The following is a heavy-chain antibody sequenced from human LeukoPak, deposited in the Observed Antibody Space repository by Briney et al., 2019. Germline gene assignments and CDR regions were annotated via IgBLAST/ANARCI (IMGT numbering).Heavy chain of an antibody. CDR3: ARGTISGSRSFDP. CDR1: GYTFTNYD. D-gene: IGHD3-9*01. J-gene: IGHJ5*02. V-gene: IGHV1-8*03. Sequence: GASVKVSCKASGYTFTNYDINWVRQAPGQGLEWMGWVNPNSGNRGYAQKFQGRLTITRNTSISTAYQDLSSLRSDDTAVYYCARGTISGSRSFDPWGQGTLVTVSS. CDR2: VNPNSGNR.